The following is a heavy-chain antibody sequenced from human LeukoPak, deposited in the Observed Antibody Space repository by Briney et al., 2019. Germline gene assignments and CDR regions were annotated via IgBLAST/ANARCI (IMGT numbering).Heavy chain of an antibody. J-gene: IGHJ3*02. Sequence: GGSLRLSCAASGFTFSGYWMHWVRQAPGKGLVWVSRINIDGSSTSYADSVKGRFTISRDNSKNTLYLQMNSLRAEDTAVYYCAKEWSQTYYYDSSDAFDIWGQGTMVTVSS. D-gene: IGHD3-22*01. CDR3: AKEWSQTYYYDSSDAFDI. CDR1: GFTFSGYW. CDR2: INIDGSST. V-gene: IGHV3-74*01.